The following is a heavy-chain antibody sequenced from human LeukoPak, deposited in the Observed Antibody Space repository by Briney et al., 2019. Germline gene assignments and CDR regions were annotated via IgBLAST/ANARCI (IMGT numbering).Heavy chain of an antibody. V-gene: IGHV3-23*01. Sequence: GGSLRLSCAASGFTSSNYAMTWVRQAPGTGLEWVSTISGSGGGTYYADSVKGRFTISRDNSKNTLYLQVNSLRAEDTAIYYCARRNWFDYWGQGTLVTVSS. D-gene: IGHD1-1*01. CDR3: ARRNWFDY. CDR1: GFTSSNYA. J-gene: IGHJ4*02. CDR2: ISGSGGGT.